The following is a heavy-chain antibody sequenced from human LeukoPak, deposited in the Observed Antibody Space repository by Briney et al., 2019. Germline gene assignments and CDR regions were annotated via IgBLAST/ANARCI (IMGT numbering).Heavy chain of an antibody. Sequence: SETLSLTCTVSGYSISSGYYWGWIRQPPGKGLEWIGSIYHSGSTYYNPSLKSRVTISVDTSKNQFSLKLCSVTAADTAVYYCARVRSSGWYVVGREEDYYYYYMDVWGKGTTVTVSS. J-gene: IGHJ6*03. V-gene: IGHV4-38-2*02. D-gene: IGHD6-19*01. CDR3: ARVRSSGWYVVGREEDYYYYYMDV. CDR1: GYSISSGYY. CDR2: IYHSGST.